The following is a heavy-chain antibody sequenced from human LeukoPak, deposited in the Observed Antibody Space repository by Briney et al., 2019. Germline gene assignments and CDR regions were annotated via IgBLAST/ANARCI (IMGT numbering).Heavy chain of an antibody. Sequence: TGGSLRLSCAASGFTFSSYAMSWVRQAPGKGLEWVSAISGSGGSTYYADSVKGRFTISRDNSKNTLYLQMNSLRAEDTAVYYCAKGTAVVRVFDYWGQGTLVTVSS. CDR2: ISGSGGST. D-gene: IGHD3-22*01. J-gene: IGHJ4*02. CDR3: AKGTAVVRVFDY. V-gene: IGHV3-23*01. CDR1: GFTFSSYA.